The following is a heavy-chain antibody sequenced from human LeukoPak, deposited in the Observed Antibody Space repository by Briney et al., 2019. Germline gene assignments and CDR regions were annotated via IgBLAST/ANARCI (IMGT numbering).Heavy chain of an antibody. CDR1: GGSFSGYY. J-gene: IGHJ1*01. D-gene: IGHD6-6*01. V-gene: IGHV4-34*01. CDR3: ARGRGSSSSTFQH. CDR2: INHSGST. Sequence: PSETLSLTCAVYGGSFSGYYWSWIRQPPGKGLEWIGEINHSGSTNHNPSLKSRVTISVDTSKNQFSLKLSSVTAADTAVYYCARGRGSSSSTFQHWGQGTLVTVSS.